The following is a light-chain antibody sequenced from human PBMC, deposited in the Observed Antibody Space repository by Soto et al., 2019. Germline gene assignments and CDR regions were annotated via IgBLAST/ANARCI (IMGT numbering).Light chain of an antibody. V-gene: IGKV4-1*01. J-gene: IGKJ1*01. CDR3: KQYYSTPQT. Sequence: DIVMTQSPDSLAVSLGERATINCKSSQSVLYNSNNKNYLAWYQQKPGQPPKLLIYCASTRESGVPDRFSGSGSGTDFTLTISRLQSEDVAVYYCKQYYSTPQTFGQGNKVEIK. CDR1: QSVLYNSNNKNY. CDR2: CAS.